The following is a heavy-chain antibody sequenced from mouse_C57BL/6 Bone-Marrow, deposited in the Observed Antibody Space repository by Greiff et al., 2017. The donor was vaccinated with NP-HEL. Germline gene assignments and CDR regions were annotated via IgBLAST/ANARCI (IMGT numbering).Heavy chain of an antibody. Sequence: VQLQQSGTVLARPGASVKMSCTTSGYTFTSYWMHWVKQRPGQGLEWIGAIYPGNSDTSYNQKFKGKAKLTAVTSASTAYMGLRSLTNEDIAVYYCTRGNLAWFAYWGQGTLVTVSA. V-gene: IGHV1-5*01. J-gene: IGHJ3*01. D-gene: IGHD2-1*01. CDR3: TRGNLAWFAY. CDR2: IYPGNSDT. CDR1: GYTFTSYW.